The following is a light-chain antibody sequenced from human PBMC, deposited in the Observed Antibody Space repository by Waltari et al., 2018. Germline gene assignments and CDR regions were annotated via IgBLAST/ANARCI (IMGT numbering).Light chain of an antibody. Sequence: ESVLTQSPGTLSLSPGERATLSCRASQSVISRYLAWYQQRPGQAPRLLICGASTRATGIPDRFSGSGSGTDFTLTISRLEPEDSAVYYCQQYGSSPTTFGGGTKVEIK. CDR1: QSVISRY. CDR3: QQYGSSPTT. J-gene: IGKJ4*01. CDR2: GAS. V-gene: IGKV3-20*01.